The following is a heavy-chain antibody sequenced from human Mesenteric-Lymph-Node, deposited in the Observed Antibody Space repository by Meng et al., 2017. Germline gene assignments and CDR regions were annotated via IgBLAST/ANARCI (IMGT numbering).Heavy chain of an antibody. V-gene: IGHV3-30*07. J-gene: IGHJ4*02. CDR1: GFTFSSYA. CDR2: ISYDGSNK. D-gene: IGHD3-16*01. CDR3: AKLGASWAY. Sequence: GESLKISCAASGFTFSSYAMHWVRQAPGKGLEWVAVISYDGSNKYYADSVKGRFTISRDNSKDTLDLQMNNLRPEDSALYYCAKLGASWAYWGQGMLVTVSS.